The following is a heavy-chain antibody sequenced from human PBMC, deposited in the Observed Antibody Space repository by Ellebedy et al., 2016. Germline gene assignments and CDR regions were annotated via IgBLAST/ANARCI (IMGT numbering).Heavy chain of an antibody. Sequence: GESLKISXAASGFTFSSYWMSWVRQAPGKGLEWVANIKQDGSEKYYVDSVKGRFTISRDNAKNSLYLQMNSLRAEDTAVYYCARAIVVVPVAMYAFDIWGQGTMVTVSS. D-gene: IGHD2-2*01. CDR3: ARAIVVVPVAMYAFDI. CDR2: IKQDGSEK. J-gene: IGHJ3*02. V-gene: IGHV3-7*01. CDR1: GFTFSSYW.